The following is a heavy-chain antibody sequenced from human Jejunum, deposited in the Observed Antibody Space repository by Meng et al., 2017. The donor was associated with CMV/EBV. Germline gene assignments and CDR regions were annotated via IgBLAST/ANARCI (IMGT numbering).Heavy chain of an antibody. J-gene: IGHJ4*02. CDR2: VWYDGSDK. V-gene: IGHV3-33*01. CDR1: GFTFSSYG. D-gene: IGHD3-10*01. CDR3: AREYYYGSGTYPFEY. Sequence: SGFTFSSYGMHWVRQAPGKGLEWVAVVWYDGSDKYYADSVKGRFTISRDNSKNTLYLQMNSLRAEDTAVYYCAREYYYGSGTYPFEYWGQGTLVTVSS.